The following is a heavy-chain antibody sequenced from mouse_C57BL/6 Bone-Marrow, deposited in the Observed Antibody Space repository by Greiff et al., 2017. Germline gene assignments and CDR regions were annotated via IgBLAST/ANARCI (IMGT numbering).Heavy chain of an antibody. V-gene: IGHV8-12*01. CDR1: GFSLSTSGMG. CDR2: IYWDDDK. J-gene: IGHJ3*01. D-gene: IGHD2-4*01. Sequence: QVQLKESGPGILQSSQTLSLTCSFSGFSLSTSGMGVSWIRQPSGKGLEWLAHIYWDDDKRYNPSLKSRLTISKDTSRNQVFLKITSVDTADTATFYWARRGRPNDYDGGFAYWGQGTLVTVSA. CDR3: ARRGRPNDYDGGFAY.